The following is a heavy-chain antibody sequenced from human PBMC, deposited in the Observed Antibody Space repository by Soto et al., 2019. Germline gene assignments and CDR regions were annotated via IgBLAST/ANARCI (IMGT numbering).Heavy chain of an antibody. J-gene: IGHJ6*02. Sequence: EVQLVESGGGLVQPGGSLRLSCAASGFTFSSYTMNWVRQAPGKGLEWVSSISGSSSTIYYADSVKGRFTISRDNAKNALYLQMNSLRDEDTAVYYCARDHYVVGNAMDSYYDCLHVWGQGTPVTVSS. CDR2: ISGSSSTI. V-gene: IGHV3-48*02. CDR1: GFTFSSYT. CDR3: ARDHYVVGNAMDSYYDCLHV. D-gene: IGHD2-21*01.